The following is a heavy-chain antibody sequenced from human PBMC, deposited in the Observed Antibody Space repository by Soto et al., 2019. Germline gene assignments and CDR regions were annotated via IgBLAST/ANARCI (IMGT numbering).Heavy chain of an antibody. CDR2: IWYDGSNK. J-gene: IGHJ4*02. Sequence: ESGGGVVQPGRSLRLSCAASGFTFSSYGMHWVRQAPGKGLEWVAVIWYDGSNKYYADSVKGRFTISRDNSKNTLYLQMNSLRAEDTAVYYCARDLGGGATFGFDYWGQGTLVTVSS. CDR3: ARDLGGGATFGFDY. V-gene: IGHV3-33*01. D-gene: IGHD3-16*01. CDR1: GFTFSSYG.